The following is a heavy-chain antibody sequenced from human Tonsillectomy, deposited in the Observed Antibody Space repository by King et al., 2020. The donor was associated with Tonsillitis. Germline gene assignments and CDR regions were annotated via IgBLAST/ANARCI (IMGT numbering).Heavy chain of an antibody. CDR2: ISSAGTSI. Sequence: VQLVESGGDLVKPGGSLRLSCAASGFPFYNYYMTWVRQAPGKGLEWVSSISSAGTSIYYADSLKGRFTISRDNAKNSLYLQMDSLRAEDTAVYYCARPRCISCYDCGMDLWGQGTTVTVSS. CDR3: ARPRCISCYDCGMDL. CDR1: GFPFYNYY. V-gene: IGHV3-21*01. D-gene: IGHD2-2*01. J-gene: IGHJ6*02.